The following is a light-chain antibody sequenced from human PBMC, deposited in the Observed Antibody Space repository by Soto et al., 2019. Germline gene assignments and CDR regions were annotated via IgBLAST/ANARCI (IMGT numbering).Light chain of an antibody. J-gene: IGLJ2*01. Sequence: QSVLTQPPSASGSPGQSVTISCTGTSSDVGSYIYVSWYQQHPGKAPKLMIYEVTKRPSGVPDRFSGSKSGNTASLTVSGLQADDEADYYCSSYARSNTLLFGGGTKLTVL. CDR2: EVT. CDR1: SSDVGSYIY. V-gene: IGLV2-8*01. CDR3: SSYARSNTLL.